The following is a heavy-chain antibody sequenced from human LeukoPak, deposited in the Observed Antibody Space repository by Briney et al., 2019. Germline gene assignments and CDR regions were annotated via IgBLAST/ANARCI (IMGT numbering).Heavy chain of an antibody. Sequence: ASVTVSCKASGYTFTSYAMHWVRQATGQRLEWMGWINAGNGKTKYSRKFQGRVTITRDTSASTAYMELSSLRSEDTAVYYCARDGPTVTALFDYWGQGTLVTVSS. CDR2: INAGNGKT. V-gene: IGHV1-3*01. CDR1: GYTFTSYA. CDR3: ARDGPTVTALFDY. J-gene: IGHJ4*02. D-gene: IGHD4-17*01.